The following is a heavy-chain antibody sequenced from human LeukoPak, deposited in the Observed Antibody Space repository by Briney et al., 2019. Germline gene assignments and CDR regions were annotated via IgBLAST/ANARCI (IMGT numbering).Heavy chain of an antibody. CDR1: GFTFSNYA. V-gene: IGHV3-23*01. CDR3: AKTEWDRYYFDS. D-gene: IGHD1-26*01. CDR2: IGGSGDST. J-gene: IGHJ4*02. Sequence: GGSLRLSCAASGFTFSNYAMSWVRQAPGKGLEWVSIGGSGDSTYYADCVKGRFTISRDNSKNTLYLQMSSLRADDTAVYYCAKTEWDRYYFDSWGQGTLVTVSS.